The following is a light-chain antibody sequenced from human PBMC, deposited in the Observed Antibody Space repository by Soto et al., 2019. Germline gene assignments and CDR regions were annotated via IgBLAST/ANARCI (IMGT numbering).Light chain of an antibody. V-gene: IGKV3-11*01. Sequence: IVLTQSPATLSLSPGERATLSCRASQSVSSYLAWYQQKPGQAPRLLIYDASNTATGIPDRFSGSGSGTDFTLTISSLEPEDFAVYYCQHRSNWPLTFGGGTKVEIK. CDR2: DAS. CDR3: QHRSNWPLT. J-gene: IGKJ4*01. CDR1: QSVSSY.